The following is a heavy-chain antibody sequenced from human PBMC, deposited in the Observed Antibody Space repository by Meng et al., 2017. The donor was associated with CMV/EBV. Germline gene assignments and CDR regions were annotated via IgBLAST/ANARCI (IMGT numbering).Heavy chain of an antibody. V-gene: IGHV4-34*01. Sequence: GYYGGWIRQPPGKGLEWIGEINHSGSTNSNPSLKSRVTISVDTSKNQFSLKLSSVTAADTAVYYCARGGGYCSSTSCYQRRYWYFDLWGRGTLVTVSS. J-gene: IGHJ2*01. D-gene: IGHD2-2*01. CDR3: ARGGGYCSSTSCYQRRYWYFDL. CDR1: GYY. CDR2: INHSGST.